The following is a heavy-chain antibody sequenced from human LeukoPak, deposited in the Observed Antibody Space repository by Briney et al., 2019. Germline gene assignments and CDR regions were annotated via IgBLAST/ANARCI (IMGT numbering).Heavy chain of an antibody. V-gene: IGHV3-30-3*01. D-gene: IGHD6-19*01. CDR3: ARDLYSSGWYRSLGY. J-gene: IGHJ4*02. CDR1: GFTFSSFA. CDR2: ISSDGDNK. Sequence: GGSLRLSCAASGFTFSSFAMHWVRQAPGKGLEWVAAISSDGDNKSYADSVKGRITISRDNSKNTLYLQMNSLRAEDTAVYYCARDLYSSGWYRSLGYWGQGTLVTVSS.